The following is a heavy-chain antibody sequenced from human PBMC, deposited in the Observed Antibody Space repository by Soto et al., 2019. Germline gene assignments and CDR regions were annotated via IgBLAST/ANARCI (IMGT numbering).Heavy chain of an antibody. CDR1: GYTFTSYD. D-gene: IGHD3-22*01. V-gene: IGHV1-8*01. CDR2: MNANSGNT. Sequence: QVQLVQSGAEVKKPGASVKVSCKASGYTFTSYDINWVRQATGQGLEWMGWMNANSGNTGYAQKFQGRVTMTRNTSISTAYMELSSLRSEDTAVYYCARGYDSSGYYRVGFDIWGQWTMVTVSS. CDR3: ARGYDSSGYYRVGFDI. J-gene: IGHJ3*02.